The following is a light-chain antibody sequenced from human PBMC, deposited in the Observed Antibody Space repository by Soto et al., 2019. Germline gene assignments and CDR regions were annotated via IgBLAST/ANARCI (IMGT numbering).Light chain of an antibody. J-gene: IGKJ5*01. CDR3: QQYGSSPIT. Sequence: EIVLTQSPGTLSLSPGERATLSCRASQSVSSSYLAWYQQKPGQAPRLLIYGASSKATGIPDRFSGNGSGKVFPLTISRLEPEDFAVYYCQQYGSSPITFGQGNGLEIK. CDR1: QSVSSSY. V-gene: IGKV3-20*01. CDR2: GAS.